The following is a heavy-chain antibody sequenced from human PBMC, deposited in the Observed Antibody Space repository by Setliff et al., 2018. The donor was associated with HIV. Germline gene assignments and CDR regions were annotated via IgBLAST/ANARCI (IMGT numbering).Heavy chain of an antibody. V-gene: IGHV3-33*06. Sequence: GESLKISCAASGFTFSNFGMHWVRQAPGRGLEWVAVIWFDESKKYYIDSVEGRFTISRDNAKNTLYLQMNSLRAEDTAVYYCAKGDARGGYHYFAYWGQGTLVTVSS. CDR1: GFTFSNFG. D-gene: IGHD2-15*01. CDR2: IWFDESKK. CDR3: AKGDARGGYHYFAY. J-gene: IGHJ4*02.